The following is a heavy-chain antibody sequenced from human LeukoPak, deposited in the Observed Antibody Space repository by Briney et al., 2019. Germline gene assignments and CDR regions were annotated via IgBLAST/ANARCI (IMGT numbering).Heavy chain of an antibody. V-gene: IGHV1-69*01. CDR1: GGTFSSYA. CDR3: ARESRQDIVVVGDAFDI. J-gene: IGHJ3*02. D-gene: IGHD2-2*01. Sequence: SVKVSCKASGGTFSSYAISWVRQAPGQGLEWMGGIIPIFGTANYAQKFQGRVTITADESTSTAYMELSSLRSEDTAVYYCARESRQDIVVVGDAFDIWGQGTMVTVSS. CDR2: IIPIFGTA.